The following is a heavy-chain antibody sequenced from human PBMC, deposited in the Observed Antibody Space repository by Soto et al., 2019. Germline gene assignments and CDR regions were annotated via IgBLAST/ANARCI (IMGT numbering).Heavy chain of an antibody. J-gene: IGHJ5*02. CDR1: GGFLSESY. CDR3: VRIRYQLPSSVLWLDP. CDR2: INHVGGT. V-gene: IGHV4-34*01. Sequence: SETLSLTCAVYGGFLSESYWTWIRQPPGKGLEWIGEINHVGGTNYNPSLKSRVTMSVDTSQNQFSLRLISVTAADTAMYFCVRIRYQLPSSVLWLDPWGQGTPATVS. D-gene: IGHD3-16*01.